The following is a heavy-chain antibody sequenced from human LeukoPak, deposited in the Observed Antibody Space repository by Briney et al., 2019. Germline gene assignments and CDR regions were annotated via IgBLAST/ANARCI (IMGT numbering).Heavy chain of an antibody. J-gene: IGHJ4*02. V-gene: IGHV3-23*01. CDR1: GFTFSKYA. D-gene: IGHD2-2*01. CDR2: ISSSGGST. CDR3: AKDQVVVVPAAAADY. Sequence: GGSLRLSCAASGFTFSKYAMSWVRQAPGKGLEWVSSISSSGGSTYHADSVKGRFTISRDNSQNTLYLQMNSLRAEDTAVYYCAKDQVVVVPAAAADYWGQGTLVTVSS.